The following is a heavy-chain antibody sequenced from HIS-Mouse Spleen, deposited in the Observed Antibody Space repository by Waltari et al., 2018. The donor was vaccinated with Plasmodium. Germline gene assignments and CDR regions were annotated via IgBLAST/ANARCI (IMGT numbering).Heavy chain of an antibody. Sequence: EVQLVESGGGLVQPGGSLRLSCAASGFTFSSYWMSWVRQAPGKGLEWVANRKQDGSGKYYVDSVKGRFTISRDNAKYSLYLQMNSLRAEDTAVYYCASSWDWYFDLWGRGTLVTVSS. CDR1: GFTFSSYW. CDR2: RKQDGSGK. J-gene: IGHJ2*01. D-gene: IGHD6-13*01. V-gene: IGHV3-7*01. CDR3: ASSWDWYFDL.